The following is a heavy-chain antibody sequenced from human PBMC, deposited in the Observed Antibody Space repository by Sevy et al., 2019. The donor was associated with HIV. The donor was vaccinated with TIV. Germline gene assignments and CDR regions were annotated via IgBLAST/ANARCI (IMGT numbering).Heavy chain of an antibody. V-gene: IGHV3-48*01. D-gene: IGHD3-3*01. J-gene: IGHJ4*02. CDR3: ARDRPKYYDFWSDPLDY. CDR1: GFTFSNYS. CDR2: ISSSSSTI. Sequence: GGSLRLSCAASGFTFSNYSMNWVRQAPGKGLEWVSYISSSSSTIYYADSVKGRFTISRDNAKNSLYLQMNSLRAEDTAVYYCARDRPKYYDFWSDPLDYWGQGTLVTVSS.